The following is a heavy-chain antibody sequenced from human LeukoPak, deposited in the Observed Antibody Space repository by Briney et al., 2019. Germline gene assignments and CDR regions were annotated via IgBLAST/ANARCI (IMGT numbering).Heavy chain of an antibody. Sequence: PGGSLRLSCAASGFPFSSYSMTWVRQAPGQGLEWVSSISSSSSYIFYADSVKGLFTISRDNAKHSLSLQMISLRAEDTAVYYCARVLYYYDSSGSLDYWGQGTLVTVSS. J-gene: IGHJ4*02. D-gene: IGHD3-22*01. CDR1: GFPFSSYS. V-gene: IGHV3-21*01. CDR2: ISSSSSYI. CDR3: ARVLYYYDSSGSLDY.